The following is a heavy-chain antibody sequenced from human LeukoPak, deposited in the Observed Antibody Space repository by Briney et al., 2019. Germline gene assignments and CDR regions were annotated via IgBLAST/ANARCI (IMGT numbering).Heavy chain of an antibody. CDR2: ISSSSTI. V-gene: IGHV3-48*04. CDR1: GFTFSSYA. D-gene: IGHD2-2*01. CDR3: ARDCGYSSTSCYWSAFDI. J-gene: IGHJ3*02. Sequence: GGALRLSCAAPGFTFSSYAMSWGRPAPGKGGGWVFLISSSSTIYYADSVKGRFTISRDNAKNSLYLQMNSLRAEDTAVYYCARDCGYSSTSCYWSAFDIWGQGTMVAVSS.